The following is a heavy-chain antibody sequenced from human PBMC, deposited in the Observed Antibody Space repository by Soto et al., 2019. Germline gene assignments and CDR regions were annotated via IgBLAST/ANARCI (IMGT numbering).Heavy chain of an antibody. D-gene: IGHD1-7*01. Sequence: EVHLLESGGGSVRPGGSLRLSCAASGFTFNTYVMNWVRQAPGKGLEWVSRISGSGGDTYYADSVKGRFTISRDNSKNTLYLEMNSLRAEDTAVYYCARALDLSVTGAPFWGQGTLVTVSS. CDR2: ISGSGGDT. CDR3: ARALDLSVTGAPF. CDR1: GFTFNTYV. J-gene: IGHJ4*02. V-gene: IGHV3-23*01.